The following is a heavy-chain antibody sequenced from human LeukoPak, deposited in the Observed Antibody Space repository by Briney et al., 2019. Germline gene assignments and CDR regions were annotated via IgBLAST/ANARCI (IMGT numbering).Heavy chain of an antibody. V-gene: IGHV3-7*05. D-gene: IGHD2-15*01. CDR1: GYTFSSYW. CDR3: VRDYCSGGTCYKGY. Sequence: GESLKISCAASGYTFSSYWMSWVRQAPGKGLEWVANIKQDGSEQYYVDSVKGRFTISRDNAKNSVYLQMSSLRAEDTAVYFCVRDYCSGGTCYKGYWGQGTLVTVSS. CDR2: IKQDGSEQ. J-gene: IGHJ4*02.